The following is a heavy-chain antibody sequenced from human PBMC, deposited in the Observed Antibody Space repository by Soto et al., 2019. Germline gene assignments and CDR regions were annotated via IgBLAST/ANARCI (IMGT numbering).Heavy chain of an antibody. Sequence: LRETLSLTCAVSGGSISSDHWWSWVRQPPGKGLEWIGEIHHSGSTNYSPSLKGRATISVDKSKHQFFLQLNSVTAADTAVYYCGREGIAARRGDGEKGFDYWGQGTMVTVSS. CDR1: GGSISSDHW. D-gene: IGHD6-13*01. V-gene: IGHV4-4*03. J-gene: IGHJ4*02. CDR3: GREGIAARRGDGEKGFDY. CDR2: IHHSGST.